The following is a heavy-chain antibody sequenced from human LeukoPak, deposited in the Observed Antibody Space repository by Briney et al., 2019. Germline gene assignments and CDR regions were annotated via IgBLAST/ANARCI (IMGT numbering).Heavy chain of an antibody. CDR2: IYTSRST. CDR3: ARGLRRGVTDFDY. CDR1: GGSISSGSYC. J-gene: IGHJ4*02. V-gene: IGHV4-61*02. Sequence: PSETLSLTCTVSGGSISSGSYCWSWLRQPAGKGLAWNGRIYTSRSTNYNPSLKSRVTVSAATSKNQFYLKLCAVTAVDTAVYYCARGLRRGVTDFDYWGQGTLVTVSS. D-gene: IGHD2-21*02.